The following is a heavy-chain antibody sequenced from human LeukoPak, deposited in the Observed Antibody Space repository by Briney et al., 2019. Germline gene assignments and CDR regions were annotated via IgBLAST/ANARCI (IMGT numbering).Heavy chain of an antibody. J-gene: IGHJ5*02. CDR2: IRYDGSNK. Sequence: GGSLRLSCAASGFTFSSYGMHWVREAPGKGLEWVAFIRYDGSNKYYADSVKGRFTISRDNSKNTLYLQMNSLRAEDTAVYYCAKVSPPPESQQLVSYWFDPWGQGTLVTVSS. CDR1: GFTFSSYG. CDR3: AKVSPPPESQQLVSYWFDP. D-gene: IGHD6-13*01. V-gene: IGHV3-30*02.